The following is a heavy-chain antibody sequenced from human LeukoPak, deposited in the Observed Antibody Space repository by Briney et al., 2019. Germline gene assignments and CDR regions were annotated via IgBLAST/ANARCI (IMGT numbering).Heavy chain of an antibody. CDR2: ISWNSGSI. V-gene: IGHV3-9*01. CDR1: GFTFDDYA. D-gene: IGHD4-17*01. CDR3: ARDGPERDYGDYVGLNAFDI. J-gene: IGHJ3*02. Sequence: PGGSLRLSCAASGFTFDDYAMHWVRQAPGKGLEWVSGISWNSGSIGYADSVKGRFTISRDNAKNPLYLQMNSLRAEDTALYHCARDGPERDYGDYVGLNAFDIWGQGTMVTVSS.